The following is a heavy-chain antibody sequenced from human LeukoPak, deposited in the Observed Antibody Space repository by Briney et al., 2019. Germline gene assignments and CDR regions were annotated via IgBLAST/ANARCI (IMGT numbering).Heavy chain of an antibody. CDR3: ARVNGGSYWSFDY. V-gene: IGHV1-2*02. CDR2: INPNSGGT. Sequence: ASVKVSCKASGYTFTSYGISWVRQAPGQGLEWMGWINPNSGGTNYAQKFRGRVTMTRDTSISTAYMELSRLRSDDTAVYYCARVNGGSYWSFDYWGQGTLVTVSS. J-gene: IGHJ4*02. D-gene: IGHD1-26*01. CDR1: GYTFTSYG.